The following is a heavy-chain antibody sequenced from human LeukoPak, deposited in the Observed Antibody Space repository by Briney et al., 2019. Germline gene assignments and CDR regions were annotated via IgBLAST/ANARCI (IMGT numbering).Heavy chain of an antibody. CDR2: IYYSGNT. CDR1: GGSISYYY. CDR3: ARYDFWSGYYSD. D-gene: IGHD3-3*01. V-gene: IGHV4-59*08. J-gene: IGHJ4*02. Sequence: SETLSLTCTVSGGSISYYYWSWIRQPPGKGLEWIGYIYYSGNTNYNPSLKSRVTISVDTSKNWFSLKLSSVTAADTAVYYCARYDFWSGYYSDWGQGTLVTVSS.